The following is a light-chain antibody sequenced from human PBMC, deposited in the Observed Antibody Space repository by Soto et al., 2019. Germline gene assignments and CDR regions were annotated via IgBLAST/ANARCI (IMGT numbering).Light chain of an antibody. Sequence: DIQLTQSPSFLSASVGDRVTITCRASQGISSYLAWYQQKPGKAPNLLIDAASTLQSGVPSRFSGSGSGTEFTLTISSLQPEDFATYFCQQLNTYPRTFGQGTKVDIK. CDR3: QQLNTYPRT. J-gene: IGKJ1*01. CDR1: QGISSY. CDR2: AAS. V-gene: IGKV1-9*01.